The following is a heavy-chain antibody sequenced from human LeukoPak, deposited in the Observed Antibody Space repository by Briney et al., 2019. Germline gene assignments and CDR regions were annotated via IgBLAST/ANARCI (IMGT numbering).Heavy chain of an antibody. Sequence: ASVKVSCKASGYTFTSYDINWVRQATGQGLEWMGWMNPNSGNTGYAQKFQGRVTMTRNTSISTAYMELSSLRSDDTAVYYCARAGTYGSGSYYNRYYYYYMDVWGKGTTVTVSS. CDR1: GYTFTSYD. CDR3: ARAGTYGSGSYYNRYYYYYMDV. J-gene: IGHJ6*03. V-gene: IGHV1-8*01. D-gene: IGHD3-10*01. CDR2: MNPNSGNT.